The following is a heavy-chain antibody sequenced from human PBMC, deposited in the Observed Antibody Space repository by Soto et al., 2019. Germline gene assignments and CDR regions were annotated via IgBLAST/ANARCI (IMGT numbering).Heavy chain of an antibody. CDR3: ARDLGYCSGGSCSPDAFDI. J-gene: IGHJ3*02. Sequence: QVQLVQSGAEVKKPGASVKVSCKASGYTFTSYAMHWVRQAPGQRLEWMGWINAGNGNTKYSQKFQGRVNITRDTSASTAYMELSRLRSEDTAVYYCARDLGYCSGGSCSPDAFDIWGQGTMVTVSS. CDR1: GYTFTSYA. D-gene: IGHD2-15*01. CDR2: INAGNGNT. V-gene: IGHV1-3*01.